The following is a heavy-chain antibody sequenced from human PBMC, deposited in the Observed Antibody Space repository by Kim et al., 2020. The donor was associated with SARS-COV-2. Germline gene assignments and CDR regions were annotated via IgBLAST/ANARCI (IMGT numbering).Heavy chain of an antibody. CDR3: ARGGSPQSGPDY. J-gene: IGHJ4*02. Sequence: SETLSLTCTVSGDSMSSGYYSWTWIRQPPGKGLEGIGYIYYSGETYYNPSLKSQVTISVDTSKNQLSLKLTSVTAADTAVYYCARGGSPQSGPDYWGQGTLVTVSA. CDR1: GDSMSSGYYS. D-gene: IGHD4-4*01. CDR2: IYYSGET. V-gene: IGHV4-30-4*08.